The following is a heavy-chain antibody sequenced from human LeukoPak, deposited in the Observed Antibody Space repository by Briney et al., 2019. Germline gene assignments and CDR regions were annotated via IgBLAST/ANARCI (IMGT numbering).Heavy chain of an antibody. D-gene: IGHD3-10*01. CDR1: GFIFSSYT. CDR2: ISGSGGST. J-gene: IGHJ3*02. Sequence: GGSLRLSCASSGFIFSSYTMSWVRQAPGKGLEWVSAISGSGGSTLYADSVKGRFTISRDNSKNTLYLQMDSLRAEDTAIYYCAKDGIYYGSGRKAFDIWGQGTMVTVSP. CDR3: AKDGIYYGSGRKAFDI. V-gene: IGHV3-23*01.